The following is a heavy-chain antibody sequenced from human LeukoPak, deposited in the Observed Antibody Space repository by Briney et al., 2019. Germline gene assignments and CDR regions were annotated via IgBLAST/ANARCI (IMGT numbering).Heavy chain of an antibody. CDR3: AKSLYSSGWYSYFDY. CDR1: GFTFSSYG. J-gene: IGHJ4*02. V-gene: IGHV3-30*18. CDR2: ISYDGSNK. Sequence: GGSLRLSCAASGFTFSSYGMHWVRQAPGKGLEWVAVISYDGSNKYYADSVKGRFTISRDNSKNTLYLQMNSLRAEDTAVYYCAKSLYSSGWYSYFDYWGQGTLVTVSS. D-gene: IGHD6-19*01.